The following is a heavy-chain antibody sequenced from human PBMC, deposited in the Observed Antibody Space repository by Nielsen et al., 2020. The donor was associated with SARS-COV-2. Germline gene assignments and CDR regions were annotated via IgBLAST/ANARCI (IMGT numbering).Heavy chain of an antibody. CDR3: VKRSTRKSTVTTNYYYGMDV. J-gene: IGHJ6*02. V-gene: IGHV1-3*01. D-gene: IGHD4-17*01. CDR2: INAGNGNT. Sequence: WVRQAPGQRLEWMGWINAGNGNTKYSQKFQGRVTITRDTSASTAYMELSSLRSEDTAVYYCVKRSTRKSTVTTNYYYGMDVWGQGTTVTVSS.